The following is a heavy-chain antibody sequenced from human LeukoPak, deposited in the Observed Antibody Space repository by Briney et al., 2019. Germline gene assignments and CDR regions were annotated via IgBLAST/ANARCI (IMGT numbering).Heavy chain of an antibody. D-gene: IGHD2-21*02. CDR3: AKEPYCGGDCYSPYFDY. CDR1: GFTFSSYG. J-gene: IGHJ4*02. Sequence: GGSLRLSCAASGFTFSSYGMSWVRQAPGKGLEWVSAISGSGGSTYYADSVKGRFTISRDNSKNTLYLQMNSLRAEDTAVYYCAKEPYCGGDCYSPYFDYWGQGTLVTVSS. CDR2: ISGSGGST. V-gene: IGHV3-23*01.